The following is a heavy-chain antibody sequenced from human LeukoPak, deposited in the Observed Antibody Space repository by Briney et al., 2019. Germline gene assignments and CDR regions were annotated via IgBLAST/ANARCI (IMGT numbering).Heavy chain of an antibody. CDR1: GYTFTGYY. J-gene: IGHJ6*03. CDR3: ARERGSSWRYYYMDV. V-gene: IGHV1-2*06. CDR2: INPNSGGT. D-gene: IGHD6-13*01. Sequence: ASVKVSCKASGYTFTGYYMHWGRQAPGQGSEWMGRINPNSGGTNYAQKFQGRVTITRDTSISTAYMELSRLRSDDTAVYYCARERGSSWRYYYMDVWGKGTTVTVSS.